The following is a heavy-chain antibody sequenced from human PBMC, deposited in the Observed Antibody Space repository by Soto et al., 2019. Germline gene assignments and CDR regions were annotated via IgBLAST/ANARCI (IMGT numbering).Heavy chain of an antibody. CDR2: IKSKTDGGTT. J-gene: IGHJ4*02. V-gene: IGHV3-15*01. D-gene: IGHD3-10*01. CDR3: TTVFGFGELCDFDY. CDR1: GFTFSNAW. Sequence: EVQLVESGGGLVKPGGSLRLSCAASGFTFSNAWMSWVRQAPGKGLEWVGRIKSKTDGGTTDYAAPVKGRFTISRDDSNNTLYLQMTSLKTEDTAVYYCTTVFGFGELCDFDYWGQGTLVTVSS.